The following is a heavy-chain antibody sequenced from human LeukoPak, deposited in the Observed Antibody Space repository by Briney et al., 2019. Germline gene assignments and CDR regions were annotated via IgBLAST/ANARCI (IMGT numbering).Heavy chain of an antibody. D-gene: IGHD3-10*01. Sequence: GGSLRLSCAASGFTFSSYAMSWVRLAPGKGLEWVSAISGSGGSTYYADSVKGRFTISRDNSKNTLYLQMNSLRAEDTAVYYCARVNVVRGVIASYFDYWGQGTLVTVSS. V-gene: IGHV3-23*01. CDR1: GFTFSSYA. CDR3: ARVNVVRGVIASYFDY. J-gene: IGHJ4*02. CDR2: ISGSGGST.